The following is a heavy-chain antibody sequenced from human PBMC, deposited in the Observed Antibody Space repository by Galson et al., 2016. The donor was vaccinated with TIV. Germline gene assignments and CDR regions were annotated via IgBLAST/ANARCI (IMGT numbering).Heavy chain of an antibody. CDR1: GFTFDDDA. Sequence: SLRLSCAASGFTFDDDAMYWVRQAPGKGLEWVSGISSTSGGISYVDSVKGRFTISRDNAENSLYLQMNSLRVEDTALYYCAKAWASGHCSSTSCFGAFDFWGQGTMVTVSS. CDR3: AKAWASGHCSSTSCFGAFDF. D-gene: IGHD2-2*01. CDR2: ISSTSGGI. J-gene: IGHJ3*01. V-gene: IGHV3-9*01.